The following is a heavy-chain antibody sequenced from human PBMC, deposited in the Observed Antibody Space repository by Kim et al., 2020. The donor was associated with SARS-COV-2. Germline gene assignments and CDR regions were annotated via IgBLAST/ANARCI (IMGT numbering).Heavy chain of an antibody. V-gene: IGHV3-30*18. Sequence: GGSLRLSCAASGFTFSSYGMHWVRQAPGKGLEWVAVISYDGSNKYYADSVKGRFTISRDNSKNTLYLQMNSLRAEDTAVYYCAKGFAGYSSGWYLEYWGQGTLVTVSS. J-gene: IGHJ4*02. CDR2: ISYDGSNK. CDR3: AKGFAGYSSGWYLEY. D-gene: IGHD6-19*01. CDR1: GFTFSSYG.